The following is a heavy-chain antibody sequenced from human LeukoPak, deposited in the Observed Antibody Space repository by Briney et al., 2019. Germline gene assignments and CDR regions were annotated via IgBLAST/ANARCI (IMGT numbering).Heavy chain of an antibody. V-gene: IGHV4-4*07. CDR1: GGSISSYY. Sequence: PSETLSLTCTVSGGSISSYYWSWIRQPAGKGLEWIGRIYTSGSTNYNPSLKSRVTMSVDTSKNQFSLKLSSVTAADTAVYYCAKVVAAAGNGNDAFDIWGQGTMVTVSS. CDR3: AKVVAAAGNGNDAFDI. CDR2: IYTSGST. D-gene: IGHD6-13*01. J-gene: IGHJ3*02.